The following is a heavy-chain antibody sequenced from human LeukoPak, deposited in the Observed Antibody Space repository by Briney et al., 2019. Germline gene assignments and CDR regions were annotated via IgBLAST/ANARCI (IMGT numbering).Heavy chain of an antibody. CDR2: ISGSGGST. D-gene: IGHD6-13*01. J-gene: IGHJ4*02. V-gene: IGHV3-23*01. CDR1: GFTFSSYA. CDR3: AKGMDSYSSSWYQNPYYFDY. Sequence: PGGSLRLSCAASGFTFSSYAMSWVRQAPGKGLEWVSAISGSGGSTYYADSVKGRFTTSRDNSKNTLYLQMNSLRAEDTAVYYCAKGMDSYSSSWYQNPYYFDYWGQGTLVTVSS.